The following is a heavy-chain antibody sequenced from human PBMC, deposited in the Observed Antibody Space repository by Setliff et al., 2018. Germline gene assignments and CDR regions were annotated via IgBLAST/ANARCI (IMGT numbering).Heavy chain of an antibody. V-gene: IGHV4-34*01. CDR3: ARRYKFWSGYLDY. CDR1: GGSFSGYY. Sequence: PETLSLTCAVYGGSFSGYYWSWIRQPPGKGLEWIGEINHSGSTNYNPSPKSRVTISVDTSKNQFSLKLSSVTAADTAVYYCARRYKFWSGYLDYWGQGTLVTVSS. J-gene: IGHJ4*02. D-gene: IGHD3-3*01. CDR2: INHSGST.